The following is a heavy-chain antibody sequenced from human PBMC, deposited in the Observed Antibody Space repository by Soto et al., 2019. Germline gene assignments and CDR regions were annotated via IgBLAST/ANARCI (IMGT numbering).Heavy chain of an antibody. CDR3: ARAGSGSYYHFDY. J-gene: IGHJ4*02. Sequence: SETLSLTCTVSGGSISSYYWSWIRQPPGKGLEWIGYIYYSGSTNYNPSLKSRVTISVDTSKNQFSLKLSSVTAADTAVYYCARAGSGSYYHFDYWGQGTLVTV. D-gene: IGHD3-10*01. V-gene: IGHV4-59*01. CDR1: GGSISSYY. CDR2: IYYSGST.